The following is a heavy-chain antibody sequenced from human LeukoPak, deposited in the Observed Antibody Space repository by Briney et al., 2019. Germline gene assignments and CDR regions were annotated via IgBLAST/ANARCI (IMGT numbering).Heavy chain of an antibody. J-gene: IGHJ4*02. Sequence: QPGGSLRLSCAASGFTFSSYAMSWVRQAPGKGLEWVATIKQDGSDTYYVDSVKGRFTISRDNAKNSLFLQMSSLRAEDTALYYCARERRGYNYGYSDYWGQGTLVTVSS. CDR3: ARERRGYNYGYSDY. D-gene: IGHD5-18*01. V-gene: IGHV3-7*01. CDR2: IKQDGSDT. CDR1: GFTFSSYA.